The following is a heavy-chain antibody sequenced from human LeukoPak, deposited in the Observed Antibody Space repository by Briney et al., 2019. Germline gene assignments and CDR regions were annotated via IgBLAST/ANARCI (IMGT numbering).Heavy chain of an antibody. CDR2: MNPNSGNT. Sequence: GASVKASCKASGYTFTSYDINWVRQATGQGLEWMGWMNPNSGNTGYAQKFQGRVTMTRNTSISTAYMELSSLRSEDTAVYYCARGQYYDSSGYLGAFDIWGQGTMVTVSS. J-gene: IGHJ3*02. CDR1: GYTFTSYD. D-gene: IGHD3-22*01. CDR3: ARGQYYDSSGYLGAFDI. V-gene: IGHV1-8*01.